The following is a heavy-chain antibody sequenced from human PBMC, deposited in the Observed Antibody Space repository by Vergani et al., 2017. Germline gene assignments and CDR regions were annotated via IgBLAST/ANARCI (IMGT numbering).Heavy chain of an antibody. CDR1: GSTVSGNY. CDR3: AGGNYYGSGTYVDP. J-gene: IGHJ5*02. V-gene: IGHV3-66*02. Sequence: ELQLVESGGGLVQPGGSLRLSCAASGSTVSGNYMTWVRQAPGKGLAWVSHIYSGDETYYADSVKGRVTISRDTSKNTLHLQINNRRVGDTAVYYCAGGNYYGSGTYVDPWGQGTLVTVSS. CDR2: IYSGDET. D-gene: IGHD3-10*01.